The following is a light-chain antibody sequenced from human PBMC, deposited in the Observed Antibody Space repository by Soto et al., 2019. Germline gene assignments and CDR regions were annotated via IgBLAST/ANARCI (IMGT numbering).Light chain of an antibody. J-gene: IGKJ4*01. V-gene: IGKV1-9*01. CDR2: AAS. CDR1: QGISSF. CDR3: QQLNSYPLT. Sequence: IQLTQSPSSLSASVGDRVTITCRASQGISSFLAWYQQKPGKAPKLLIYAASTLKSGVASTFSGSGSGTDFTLTISSLQPEDFATYYCQQLNSYPLTFGGGTKVEIK.